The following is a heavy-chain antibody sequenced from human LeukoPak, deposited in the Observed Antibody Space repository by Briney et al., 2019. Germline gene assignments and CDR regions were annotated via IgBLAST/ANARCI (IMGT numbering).Heavy chain of an antibody. J-gene: IGHJ3*02. CDR1: GFTFSSYW. D-gene: IGHD6-13*01. V-gene: IGHV3-7*01. CDR2: IKQDGSEK. Sequence: GGSLRLSCAASGFTFSSYWMSWVRQAPGKGLGWVANIKQDGSEKYYVDSVKGRFTISRDNAKNSLYLQMNSLRAEDTAVYYCARDFHDIAAADAFDIWGQGTMVTVSS. CDR3: ARDFHDIAAADAFDI.